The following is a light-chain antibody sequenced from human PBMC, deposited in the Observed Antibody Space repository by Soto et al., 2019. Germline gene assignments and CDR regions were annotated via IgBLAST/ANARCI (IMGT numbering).Light chain of an antibody. V-gene: IGKV1-39*01. CDR1: QSISTY. Sequence: DIQMTQSPSSLSASVGDRVTITCRASQSISTYLNWYQQKPGKAPKLLIYAAFSLQSGVPSRFSGSGSATDFTLTISSLHPEDFATYYCQQSYSAPYTFGQGTKLEI. J-gene: IGKJ2*01. CDR2: AAF. CDR3: QQSYSAPYT.